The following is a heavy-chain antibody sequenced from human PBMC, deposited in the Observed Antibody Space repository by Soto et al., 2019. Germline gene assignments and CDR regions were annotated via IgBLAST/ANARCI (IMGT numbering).Heavy chain of an antibody. CDR1: GGSFSTYY. Sequence: SETLSLTCAVYGGSFSTYYWSWIRQPPGKGLGLIGEINHSGSTNYNPSLRSRVTMSEDTSKNPFSLKLSSVAAADTAVYYCARGTMVRGVIITHDPWGQGTLVTVS. J-gene: IGHJ5*02. CDR2: INHSGST. D-gene: IGHD3-10*01. CDR3: ARGTMVRGVIITHDP. V-gene: IGHV4-34*01.